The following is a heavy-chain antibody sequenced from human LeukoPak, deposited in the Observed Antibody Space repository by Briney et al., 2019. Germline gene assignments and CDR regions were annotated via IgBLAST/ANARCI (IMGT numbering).Heavy chain of an antibody. Sequence: PSETLSLTCAVYGGSFSGYYWSWIRQPPGKGLEWIGSIYYSGSTYYNPSLKSRVTISVDTSKNQFSLKLSSVTAADTAVYYCARHGDVDTAMVPLYYFDYWGQGTLVTVSS. CDR2: IYYSGST. J-gene: IGHJ4*02. CDR3: ARHGDVDTAMVPLYYFDY. CDR1: GGSFSGYY. D-gene: IGHD5-18*01. V-gene: IGHV4-34*01.